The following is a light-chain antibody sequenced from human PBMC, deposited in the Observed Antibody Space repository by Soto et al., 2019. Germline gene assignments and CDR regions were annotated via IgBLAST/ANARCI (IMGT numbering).Light chain of an antibody. V-gene: IGLV2-18*02. CDR3: DSATTNANSYYV. Sequence: QSVLIQPPSVSGYPEQSVTISCTGTSSDVGSYDYVSWYQQHPGTVPKPMIYNVNTQPSGVPDRFCGSKSGNTASLTLSGLQADDEADYYCDSATTNANSYYVFGARTNVT. CDR2: NVN. CDR1: SSDVGSYDY. J-gene: IGLJ1*01.